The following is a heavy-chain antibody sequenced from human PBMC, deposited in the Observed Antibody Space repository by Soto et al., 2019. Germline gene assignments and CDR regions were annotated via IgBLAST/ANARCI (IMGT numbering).Heavy chain of an antibody. Sequence: GGSLRLSCAACGFTFSSYEMNWVRQAPGKGLEWVSYISSSGSTIYYAASVKGRFTISRENAKNSLSLKMNSLRAEDTAVYYCARDLTSYYYYGMDVWGQGTTVTFSS. V-gene: IGHV3-48*03. D-gene: IGHD2-2*01. CDR2: ISSSGSTI. CDR1: GFTFSSYE. J-gene: IGHJ6*02. CDR3: ARDLTSYYYYGMDV.